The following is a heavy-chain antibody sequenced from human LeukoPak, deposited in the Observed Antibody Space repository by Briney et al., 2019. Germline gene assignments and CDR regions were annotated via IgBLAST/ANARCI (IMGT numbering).Heavy chain of an antibody. CDR3: ASHMVRGVTPDY. CDR1: GFTFSSYA. V-gene: IGHV3-30-3*01. J-gene: IGHJ4*02. D-gene: IGHD3-10*01. CDR2: ISYDGSNK. Sequence: GGSLRLSCAASGFTFSSYAMHWVRQAPGKGLEWVAVISYDGSNKYYADSVKGRFTISRDNSKNMLYLQMNSLRAEDTAVYYCASHMVRGVTPDYWGQGTLVTVSS.